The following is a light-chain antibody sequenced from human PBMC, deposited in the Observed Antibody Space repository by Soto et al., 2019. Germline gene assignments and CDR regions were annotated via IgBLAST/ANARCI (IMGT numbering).Light chain of an antibody. CDR1: QSVLYSSNNKNY. V-gene: IGKV4-1*01. CDR3: QQYYSTPLT. Sequence: DTVMTQSPDSLAVSLGERATIYCKSSQSVLYSSNNKNYLAWYQQKPGQPPKLHIYWASTRESGVPDRFSGSGSGTDFTLTISSLQAEDVAVYYCQQYYSTPLTFGGGTKVEIK. J-gene: IGKJ4*01. CDR2: WAS.